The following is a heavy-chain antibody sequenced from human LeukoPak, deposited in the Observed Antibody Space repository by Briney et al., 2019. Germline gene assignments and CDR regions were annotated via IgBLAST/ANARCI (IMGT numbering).Heavy chain of an antibody. D-gene: IGHD6-19*01. V-gene: IGHV3-48*03. CDR2: ISSSGSTI. CDR1: GFTFSSYE. J-gene: IGHJ4*02. CDR3: ARSRYSSGWGGFDY. Sequence: GGSLRLSCAASGFTFSSYEMNWVRQAPGKGLEWVSYISSSGSTIYYADSVKGRFTISRDNAKNSLYLQMNSLRAEDTAVYYCARSRYSSGWGGFDYWGQGTLVTVSS.